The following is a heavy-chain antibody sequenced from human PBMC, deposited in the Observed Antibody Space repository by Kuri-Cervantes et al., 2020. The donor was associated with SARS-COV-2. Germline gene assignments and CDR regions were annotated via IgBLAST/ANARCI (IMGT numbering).Heavy chain of an antibody. V-gene: IGHV4-34*01. CDR2: IYYSGST. J-gene: IGHJ6*02. D-gene: IGHD2-8*01. Sequence: SQTLSLTCAVYGGSFSGYYWGWIRQPPGKGLEWIGSIYYSGSTYYNPSLKSRVTISVDTSKNQFSLKLSSVTAADTAVYYCASSLVPYYYGMDVWGQGTTVTVSS. CDR1: GGSFSGYY. CDR3: ASSLVPYYYGMDV.